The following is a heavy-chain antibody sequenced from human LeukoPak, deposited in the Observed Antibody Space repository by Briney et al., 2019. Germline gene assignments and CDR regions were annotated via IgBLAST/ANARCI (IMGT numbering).Heavy chain of an antibody. CDR3: AREIIAARHNWFDP. CDR2: ISSSSSTI. D-gene: IGHD6-6*01. CDR1: GFTFSSYS. V-gene: IGHV3-48*04. J-gene: IGHJ5*02. Sequence: GGSLRLSCAASGFTFSSYSMNWVRQAPGKGLEWGSYISSSSSTIYYADSVKGRFTISRDNAKNSLYLQMNSLRAEDTAVYYCAREIIAARHNWFDPWGQGTLVTVSS.